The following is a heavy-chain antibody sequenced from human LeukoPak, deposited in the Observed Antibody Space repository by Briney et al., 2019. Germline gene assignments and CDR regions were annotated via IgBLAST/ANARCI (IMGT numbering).Heavy chain of an antibody. CDR1: GYTFTSYY. Sequence: ASVKVSCKAFGYTFTSYYMHWVRQAPGQGLEWMGIITPSGGSTTYAQKFQGRVTMTRDTSTSTVYMELYSLRSEDMAVYYCGRGAVVGGYYYYGMDVWGQGTTVTVSS. CDR3: GRGAVVGGYYYYGMDV. CDR2: ITPSGGST. V-gene: IGHV1-46*01. D-gene: IGHD6-19*01. J-gene: IGHJ6*02.